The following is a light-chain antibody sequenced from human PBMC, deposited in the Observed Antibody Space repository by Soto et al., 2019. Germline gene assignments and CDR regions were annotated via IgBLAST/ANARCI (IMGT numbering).Light chain of an antibody. CDR2: SNN. V-gene: IGLV1-47*02. J-gene: IGLJ1*01. Sequence: QPVLTQPPSASGTPGQRVTISCSGSSSNIGSNYVCWYQHLPGTAPKLLIYSNNQRPSGVPDRFSGSKSGTSASLAISGLRSEDEADYYCATWDDSLSGHYVFGTGTKLTAL. CDR1: SSNIGSNY. CDR3: ATWDDSLSGHYV.